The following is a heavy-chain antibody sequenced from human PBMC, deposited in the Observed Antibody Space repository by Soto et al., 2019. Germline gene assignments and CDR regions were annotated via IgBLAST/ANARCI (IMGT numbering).Heavy chain of an antibody. Sequence: SETLSLTCTVSGGSISSYYWSWIRQPPGKGLEWIGYIYYSGSTNYNPSLKSRVTISVDTSKNQFSLKLSSVTAADTAVYYCARTLITMVRGVILHYYMDVWGKGTTVTVSS. CDR3: ARTLITMVRGVILHYYMDV. J-gene: IGHJ6*03. CDR1: GGSISSYY. CDR2: IYYSGST. D-gene: IGHD3-10*01. V-gene: IGHV4-59*01.